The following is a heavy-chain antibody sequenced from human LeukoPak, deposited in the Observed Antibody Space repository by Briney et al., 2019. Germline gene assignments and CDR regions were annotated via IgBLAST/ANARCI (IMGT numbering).Heavy chain of an antibody. J-gene: IGHJ4*02. CDR2: INHSGST. V-gene: IGHV4-34*01. Sequence: SETLSLTCAVYGGSCSGYYWSWIRQPPGKGLEWIGEINHSGSTNYNPSLKSRVTISVDTSKNQFSLKLSSVTAADTAVYYCARRRFGELSSWWGYWGQGTLVTVSS. CDR1: GGSCSGYY. D-gene: IGHD3-10*01. CDR3: ARRRFGELSSWWGY.